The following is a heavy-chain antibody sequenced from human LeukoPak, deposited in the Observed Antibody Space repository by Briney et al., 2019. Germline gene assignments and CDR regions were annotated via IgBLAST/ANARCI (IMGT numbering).Heavy chain of an antibody. CDR2: IYSGGST. J-gene: IGHJ4*02. V-gene: IGHV3-53*01. D-gene: IGHD2-2*01. CDR3: ARDPYCSSTSCQFDY. Sequence: SGGSLRLSCAASGFTVSSDYMSWVRQAPGKGLEWVSVIYSGGSTYYADSVKGRFTISRDNSKNTLYLQMNSLRAEDTAVYYCARDPYCSSTSCQFDYWGQGTLVTVSS. CDR1: GFTVSSDY.